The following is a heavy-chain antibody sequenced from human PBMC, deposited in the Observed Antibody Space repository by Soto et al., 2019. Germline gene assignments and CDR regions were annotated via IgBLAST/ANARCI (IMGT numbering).Heavy chain of an antibody. CDR2: IYWDDDK. J-gene: IGHJ4*02. V-gene: IGHV2-5*02. CDR3: AHQNVGYSIGRYSDY. Sequence: QITLKESGPTLVKPTQTLTLTCTFSGFSLSTSGVGVGWIRQPPGKALEWLALIYWDDDKYYSPSLKNRLTITKDTSKHQVVLTMTNMDPVDTATYYCAHQNVGYSIGRYSDYWGQGTLVTVSS. D-gene: IGHD6-25*01. CDR1: GFSLSTSGVG.